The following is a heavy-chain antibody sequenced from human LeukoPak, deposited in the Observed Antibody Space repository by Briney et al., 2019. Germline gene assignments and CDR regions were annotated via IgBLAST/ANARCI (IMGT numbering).Heavy chain of an antibody. CDR2: IYSGGST. CDR1: GFTVSSNY. Sequence: GGSLRLSCAASGFTVSSNYMSWVRQAPGKGLEWVSVIYSGGSTYYADSVKGRLTISRDNSKNTLYLQMNSLRAEDTAVYYCARARGYSYAMYYFDYWGQGTLVTVSS. J-gene: IGHJ4*02. CDR3: ARARGYSYAMYYFDY. D-gene: IGHD5-18*01. V-gene: IGHV3-53*01.